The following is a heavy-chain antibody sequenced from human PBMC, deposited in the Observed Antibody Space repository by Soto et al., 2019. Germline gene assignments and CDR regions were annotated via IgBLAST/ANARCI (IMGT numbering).Heavy chain of an antibody. CDR1: GGSMSTYY. Sequence: SETLSLTCAVSGGSMSTYYWNWIRQPPGKGLEWIGYIYSSGSTNYNPSLKSRVAISIDTSKKQFSLKLSSVTAADTAVYYCARDTMVATIQDHYYYYGMDVWGQGTTVTVSS. CDR3: ARDTMVATIQDHYYYYGMDV. CDR2: IYSSGST. V-gene: IGHV4-59*12. D-gene: IGHD5-12*01. J-gene: IGHJ6*02.